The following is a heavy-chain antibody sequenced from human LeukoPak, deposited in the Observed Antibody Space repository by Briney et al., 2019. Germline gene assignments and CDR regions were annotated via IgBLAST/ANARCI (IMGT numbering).Heavy chain of an antibody. V-gene: IGHV3-23*01. J-gene: IGHJ1*01. CDR2: ISGSGGST. CDR1: GFIFSSYA. Sequence: GGSLRLSCATSGFIFSSYAMSWVRQAPGKGLEWVSVISGSGGSTYYADSVKGRFTISRDNSKNTLYLQMNSLRAEDTAVYYCAKEIYGDSTGGRFQHWGQGTLVTVSS. CDR3: AKEIYGDSTGGRFQH. D-gene: IGHD4-17*01.